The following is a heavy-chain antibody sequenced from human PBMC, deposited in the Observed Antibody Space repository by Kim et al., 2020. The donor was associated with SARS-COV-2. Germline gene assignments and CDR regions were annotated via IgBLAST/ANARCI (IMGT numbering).Heavy chain of an antibody. J-gene: IGHJ4*02. Sequence: SVKVSCKASGFTFTSSAMQWVRQARGQRLEWIGWIVVGSGNTNYAQKFQERVTITRDMSTSTAYMELSSLRSEDTAVYYCAAVGYSSGSYFDYWGLGTLVTVSS. CDR1: GFTFTSSA. V-gene: IGHV1-58*02. D-gene: IGHD6-25*01. CDR2: IVVGSGNT. CDR3: AAVGYSSGSYFDY.